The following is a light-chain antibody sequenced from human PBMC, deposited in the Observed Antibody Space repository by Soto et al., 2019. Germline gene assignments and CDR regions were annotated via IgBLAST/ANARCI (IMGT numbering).Light chain of an antibody. V-gene: IGKV3-20*01. CDR3: LQYGVPLWT. J-gene: IGKJ1*01. CDR1: QSVTANY. Sequence: EIALTQSPGILSLSPGERATLSCRASQSVTANYLAWYQQKPGQAPRLLIYAASIGATGIPDRFSGSGSGTDFTLTXSRLEXEDSAVYYCLQYGVPLWTFGQGTKVEIK. CDR2: AAS.